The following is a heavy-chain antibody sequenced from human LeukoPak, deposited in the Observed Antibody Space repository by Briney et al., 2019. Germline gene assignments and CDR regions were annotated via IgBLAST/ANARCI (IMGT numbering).Heavy chain of an antibody. CDR2: INHSGST. CDR1: GGSFSGYY. D-gene: IGHD2-15*01. J-gene: IGHJ4*02. V-gene: IGHV4-34*01. Sequence: SETLSLTCAVYGGSFSGYYWSWIRQPPGKGLEWIGEINHSGSTNYNPSLKSRVTISVVTSTNQFSLKMTSVTAADTAVYYCAGRYCSGGRCYRALADYWGQGTLVTVSS. CDR3: AGRYCSGGRCYRALADY.